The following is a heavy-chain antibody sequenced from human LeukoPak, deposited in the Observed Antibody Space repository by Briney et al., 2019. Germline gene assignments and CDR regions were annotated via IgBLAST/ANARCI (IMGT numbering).Heavy chain of an antibody. CDR2: IKQDGSEK. V-gene: IGHV3-7*01. Sequence: GGSLRLSCAASGFTFSSYWMSWVRQAPGKGLEWVANIKQDGSEKYYVDSVKGRFTISRDNAKNSLFLQMNSLRAEDTAVYYCARDSSHITMIGYFQHWGQGTLVTVSS. CDR1: GFTFSSYW. CDR3: ARDSSHITMIGYFQH. J-gene: IGHJ1*01. D-gene: IGHD3-22*01.